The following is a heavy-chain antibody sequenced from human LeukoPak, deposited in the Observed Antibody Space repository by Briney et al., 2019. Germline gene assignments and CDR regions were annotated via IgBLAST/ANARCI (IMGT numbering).Heavy chain of an antibody. CDR3: ASKGASRGFLDY. V-gene: IGHV4-39*07. Sequence: SETLSLTCTVSGGSISSSSYYWGWIRQPPGKGLEWIGSIYYSGSTYYNPSLRSRVTISVDTSKNQFSLKLSSVTAADTAVYYCASKGASRGFLDYWGQGTLVTVSS. D-gene: IGHD1-26*01. CDR1: GGSISSSSYY. J-gene: IGHJ4*02. CDR2: IYYSGST.